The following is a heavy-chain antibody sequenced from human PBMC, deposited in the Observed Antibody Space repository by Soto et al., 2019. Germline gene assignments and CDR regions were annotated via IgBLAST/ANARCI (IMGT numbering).Heavy chain of an antibody. D-gene: IGHD6-6*01. CDR2: ISYSSGTI. CDR1: GFIFSNYE. CDR3: ATPRSVATIH. J-gene: IGHJ4*02. V-gene: IGHV3-48*03. Sequence: GGSLRLSCAASGFIFSNYEMNWVRQAPGKGLEWISFISYSSGTIYYADSVKGRFTISRDNAKNSLYLQMNSLRAEDTAVYYCATPRSVATIHWGQGTLVTVSS.